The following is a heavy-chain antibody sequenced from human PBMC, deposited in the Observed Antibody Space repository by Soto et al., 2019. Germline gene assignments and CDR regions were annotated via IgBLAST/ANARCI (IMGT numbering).Heavy chain of an antibody. CDR1: GGSISSYY. CDR2: IYYSGST. V-gene: IGHV4-59*08. Sequence: SETLSLTCTVSGGSISSYYWSWIRQPPGKGLEWIGYIYYSGSTNYNPSLKSRVTISVDTSKNQFSLKLNSMTAADTAVYYCARHNYGSGSTYCDFWGQETLVNVSS. D-gene: IGHD3-10*01. J-gene: IGHJ4*02. CDR3: ARHNYGSGSTYCDF.